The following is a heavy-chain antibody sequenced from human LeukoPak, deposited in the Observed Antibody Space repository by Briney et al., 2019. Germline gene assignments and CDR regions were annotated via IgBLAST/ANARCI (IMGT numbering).Heavy chain of an antibody. J-gene: IGHJ6*03. V-gene: IGHV3-74*01. Sequence: SGGSLRLSCAASGFTFSSYWMHWVRQAPGKGLVWVSRINSDGSSTSYADSVKGRFTISRDNAKNTLYLQMNSLRAEDTAVYYCAKAAMVRGVIRYYYYYMDVWGKGTTVTISS. CDR3: AKAAMVRGVIRYYYYYMDV. D-gene: IGHD3-10*01. CDR2: INSDGSST. CDR1: GFTFSSYW.